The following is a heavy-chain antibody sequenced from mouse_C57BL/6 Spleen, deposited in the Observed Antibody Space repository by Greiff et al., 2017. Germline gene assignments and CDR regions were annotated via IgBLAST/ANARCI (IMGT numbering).Heavy chain of an antibody. CDR3: AIYSNYVWFAY. CDR1: GYTFTSYW. D-gene: IGHD2-5*01. V-gene: IGHV1-64*01. CDR2: IHPNSGST. J-gene: IGHJ3*01. Sequence: QVQLQQSGAELVKPGASVKLSCKASGYTFTSYWMHWVKQRPGQGLEWIGMIHPNSGSTNYNEKFKSKATLTVDKSSSTAYMQLSSLTSEDSAVYYCAIYSNYVWFAYWGQGTLVTVSA.